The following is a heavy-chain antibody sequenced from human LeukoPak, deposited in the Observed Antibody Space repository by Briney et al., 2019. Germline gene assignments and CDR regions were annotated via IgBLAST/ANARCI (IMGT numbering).Heavy chain of an antibody. CDR2: IYTSGST. Sequence: SETLSLTCTVSGGSISSHYWSRIRLPAGKGLEWIGRIYTSGSTNSNPSLKSRVTMSVDTSKNQFSLMLNSVTAADTAVYYCVRGLYDSITYRAFHIWGQGTMVTVSS. V-gene: IGHV4-4*07. D-gene: IGHD3-22*01. CDR1: GGSISSHY. J-gene: IGHJ3*02. CDR3: VRGLYDSITYRAFHI.